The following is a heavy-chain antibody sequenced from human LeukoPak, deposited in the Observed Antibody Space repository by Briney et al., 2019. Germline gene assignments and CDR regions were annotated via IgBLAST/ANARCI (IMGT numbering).Heavy chain of an antibody. J-gene: IGHJ6*03. V-gene: IGHV4-59*01. Sequence: SETLSLTCTVSGGSISSYYWSWIRQPPGKGLEWIGYIYYSGSTNYNPSLKSRVTISVDTSKNQFSLKLSSVTAADTAVYYCARAVSWTDYYYYMDVWGNGTTVTVSS. CDR3: ARAVSWTDYYYYMDV. D-gene: IGHD6-13*01. CDR2: IYYSGST. CDR1: GGSISSYY.